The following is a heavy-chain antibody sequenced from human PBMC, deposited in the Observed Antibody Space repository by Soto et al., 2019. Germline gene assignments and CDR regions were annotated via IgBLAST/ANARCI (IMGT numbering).Heavy chain of an antibody. CDR2: IYPGDSDT. V-gene: IGHV5-51*01. Sequence: PGESLKISCNGSGYSFTSYWIGWVRQMPGKGLEWMGIIYPGDSDTRYSPSFQGQVTISADKSISTAYLQWSSLKASDTAMYYCARIKRLWPLFFDYWGQGTLVTVSS. J-gene: IGHJ4*02. CDR3: ARIKRLWPLFFDY. CDR1: GYSFTSYW. D-gene: IGHD5-18*01.